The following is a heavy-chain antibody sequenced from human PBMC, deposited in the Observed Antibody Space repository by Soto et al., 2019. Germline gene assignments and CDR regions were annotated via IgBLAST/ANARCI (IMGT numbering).Heavy chain of an antibody. CDR2: IYWDEAK. D-gene: IGHD1-7*01. V-gene: IGHV2-5*02. J-gene: IGHJ6*02. Sequence: QITLKESGPTLVRPTQTLTLTCSFSGFSLNTNGMGVGWIRQPPGKALEWLAFIYWDEAKRYSPSLKTRLTVTTDTSKNEVVLTLTNLDPLYTGTYFCAGWNYESGLDVWGQGTTVTVSS. CDR1: GFSLNTNGMG. CDR3: AGWNYESGLDV.